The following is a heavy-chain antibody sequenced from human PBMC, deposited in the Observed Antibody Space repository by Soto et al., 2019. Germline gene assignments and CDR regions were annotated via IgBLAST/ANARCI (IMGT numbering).Heavy chain of an antibody. CDR2: INHSGST. D-gene: IGHD3-10*01. CDR1: GGSFSGYY. Sequence: QVQLQQWGAGLLKPSETLSLTCAVYGGSFSGYYWSWIRQPPGKGLEWIGEINHSGSTTYNPSLKSRVTISVDTSKNQFSLKLSSVTAADTAVYYCARARHYYGSGRDFDYWGQGTLVTVSS. V-gene: IGHV4-34*01. CDR3: ARARHYYGSGRDFDY. J-gene: IGHJ4*02.